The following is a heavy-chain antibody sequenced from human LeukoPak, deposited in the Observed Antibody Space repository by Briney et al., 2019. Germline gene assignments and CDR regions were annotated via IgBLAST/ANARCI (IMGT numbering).Heavy chain of an antibody. V-gene: IGHV1-2*02. J-gene: IGHJ4*02. CDR3: ARGYYWNGGGVHFDQ. CDR1: GHTFTGYY. Sequence: GASVKASCKASGHTFTGYYMHWVRQAPGQGLEWMGWINPNSGGTNYAQKFQGRVTMTTDTSTSTAQMELRSLRSDDTAVYYCARGYYWNGGGVHFDQWGQGTLVTVSS. CDR2: INPNSGGT. D-gene: IGHD1-1*01.